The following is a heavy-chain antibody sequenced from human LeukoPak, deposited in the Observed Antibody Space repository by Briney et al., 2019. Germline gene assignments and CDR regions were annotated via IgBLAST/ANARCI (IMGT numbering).Heavy chain of an antibody. V-gene: IGHV4-39*01. Sequence: SETLSLTCTVSGGSISSSSYYWGWIRQPPGKGLEWIGSIYYSWSTYYNPSLKSRVTISVDTSKNQFSLKLSSVTAADTAVYYCARFRGYSGYDYLYYYYGMDVWGQGTTVTVSS. CDR3: ARFRGYSGYDYLYYYYGMDV. D-gene: IGHD5-12*01. J-gene: IGHJ6*02. CDR2: IYYSWST. CDR1: GGSISSSSYY.